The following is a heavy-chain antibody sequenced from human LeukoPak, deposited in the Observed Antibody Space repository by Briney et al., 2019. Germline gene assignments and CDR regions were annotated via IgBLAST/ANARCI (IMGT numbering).Heavy chain of an antibody. J-gene: IGHJ4*02. Sequence: PGRSLRLSCAASGFTFGSYGMHWVRQAPGKGLEWVAVISSDGSNKYYADSVKGRFTISRDNSKNTLYLQMNSLRAEDTAVYYCAKDWRYSDYWGQGTLVTVSS. CDR3: AKDWRYSDY. D-gene: IGHD3-3*01. V-gene: IGHV3-30*18. CDR1: GFTFGSYG. CDR2: ISSDGSNK.